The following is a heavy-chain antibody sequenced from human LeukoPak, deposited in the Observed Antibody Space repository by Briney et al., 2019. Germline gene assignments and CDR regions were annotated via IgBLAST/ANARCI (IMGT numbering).Heavy chain of an antibody. J-gene: IGHJ3*02. V-gene: IGHV1-69*02. CDR3: ARSYQLPPVSAFDI. Sequence: GSSVKVSCKASGGTFSSYTISWVRQAPGQGLEWMGRIIPILGIANYAQKFQGRVTITADKSTSTAYMERSSLRSEDKAVYYFARSYQLPPVSAFDIWGQGTMVTVSS. CDR1: GGTFSSYT. D-gene: IGHD2-2*01. CDR2: IIPILGIA.